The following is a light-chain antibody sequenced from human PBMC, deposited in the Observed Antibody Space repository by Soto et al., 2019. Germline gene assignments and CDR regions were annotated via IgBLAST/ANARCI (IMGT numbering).Light chain of an antibody. CDR1: QGISTY. CDR2: AAS. Sequence: DIQLTQSPSFLSASVGDRVTITCRASQGISTYLAWYQQKPRKAPKLLIYAASTLQSGVPLSFSGSGSGTSFTLTISSLQPEDFATYYCQQLLSYPITFGQGTRLEI. J-gene: IGKJ5*01. CDR3: QQLLSYPIT. V-gene: IGKV1-9*01.